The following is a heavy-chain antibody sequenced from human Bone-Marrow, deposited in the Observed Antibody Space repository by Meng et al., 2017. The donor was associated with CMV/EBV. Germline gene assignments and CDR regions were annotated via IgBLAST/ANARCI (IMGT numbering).Heavy chain of an antibody. CDR3: ARGGGYSSGWSF. CDR2: IYYSGST. J-gene: IGHJ4*02. CDR1: GGSISSYY. V-gene: IGHV4-59*01. Sequence: SETLSLTCTVSGGSISSYYWSWIRQPPGKGLEWIGYIYYSGSTNYNPSLKSRVTISVDTSKNQFSLRLTSVTAADTAVYYCARGGGYSSGWSFWGQGNLVTVSS. D-gene: IGHD6-19*01.